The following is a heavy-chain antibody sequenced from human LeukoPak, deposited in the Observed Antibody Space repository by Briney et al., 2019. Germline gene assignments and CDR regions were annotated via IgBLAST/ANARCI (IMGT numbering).Heavy chain of an antibody. Sequence: GGSLRLSCAASGFTFSSHWMHWVRQAPGKGLVWVSGISTDGSRPRYADSVNGRFTISRDNAKNTLYLQMNSLRAEDTAVYFCVRDGQRSTPLDYWGQGTLVTVSS. CDR2: ISTDGSRP. CDR3: VRDGQRSTPLDY. CDR1: GFTFSSHW. V-gene: IGHV3-74*01. J-gene: IGHJ4*02. D-gene: IGHD2-15*01.